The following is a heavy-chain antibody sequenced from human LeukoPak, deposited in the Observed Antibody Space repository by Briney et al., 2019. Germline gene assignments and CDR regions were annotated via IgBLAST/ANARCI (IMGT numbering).Heavy chain of an antibody. V-gene: IGHV1-69*13. CDR3: AREVNGYSGYKIDY. CDR1: GGTFSSYA. CDR2: IIPIFGTA. J-gene: IGHJ4*02. D-gene: IGHD5-12*01. Sequence: ASVKVSCKASGGTFSSYAISWVRQAPGQGLEWMGGIIPIFGTANYAQKFQGRVTITADESTSTAYMELSSLRSEDTAVYYCAREVNGYSGYKIDYWGQGTLVTVSS.